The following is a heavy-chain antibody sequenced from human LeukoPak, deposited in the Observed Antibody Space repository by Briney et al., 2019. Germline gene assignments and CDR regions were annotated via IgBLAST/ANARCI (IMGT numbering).Heavy chain of an antibody. V-gene: IGHV3-23*01. CDR1: GFTFSSYA. Sequence: GRSLRLSCAASGFTFSSYAMSWVRQAPGKGLEWVSAISGSGGSTYYADSVKGRFTISRDNSKNTLYLQMNSLRAEDTAVYYCAKDQGSGRFGELFQDYYYYGMDVWGQGTTVTVSS. CDR2: ISGSGGST. CDR3: AKDQGSGRFGELFQDYYYYGMDV. D-gene: IGHD3-10*01. J-gene: IGHJ6*02.